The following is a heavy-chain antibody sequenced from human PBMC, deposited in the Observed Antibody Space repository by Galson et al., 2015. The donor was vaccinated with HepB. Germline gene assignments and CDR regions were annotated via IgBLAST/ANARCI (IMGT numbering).Heavy chain of an antibody. CDR3: VRDSVDTALVIDY. J-gene: IGHJ4*02. Sequence: SVKVSCKASGYTFTTYGVSWVRQAPGQGLEWMGRISGYNGNTDYAQKLQGRVTMTTDTSTSTAYMELRSLGSDDTAVYYCVRDSVDTALVIDYWGQGTLVTVSS. D-gene: IGHD5-18*01. CDR1: GYTFTTYG. CDR2: ISGYNGNT. V-gene: IGHV1-18*01.